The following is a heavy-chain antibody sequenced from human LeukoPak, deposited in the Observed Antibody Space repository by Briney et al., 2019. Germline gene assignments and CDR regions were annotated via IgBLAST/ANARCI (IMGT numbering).Heavy chain of an antibody. Sequence: SETLSLTRTVSAVSISTYYWSWIRQPTGKGVEWIGYLYDSGSTNYNPSLRSRVTISVDTSKNQFSLKLSSVTAADTAMYYCAKHGGSWNLDYWGQGTLVTVSS. D-gene: IGHD6-13*01. J-gene: IGHJ4*02. CDR2: LYDSGST. CDR1: AVSISTYY. CDR3: AKHGGSWNLDY. V-gene: IGHV4-59*08.